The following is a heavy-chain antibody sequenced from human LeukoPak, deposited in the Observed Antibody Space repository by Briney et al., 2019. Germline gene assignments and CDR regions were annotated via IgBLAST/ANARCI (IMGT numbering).Heavy chain of an antibody. V-gene: IGHV1-8*01. CDR2: MNPNSGNT. D-gene: IGHD6-13*01. CDR1: GYTLTSYD. J-gene: IGHJ5*02. CDR3: ARGAGYSSSFDP. Sequence: ASVKVSCKASGYTLTSYDINWVRQATGQGLEWMGWMNPNSGNTGYAQKFQGRVTMTRNTSISTAYMELSSLRSEDTAVYYCARGAGYSSSFDPWGQGTLVTVSS.